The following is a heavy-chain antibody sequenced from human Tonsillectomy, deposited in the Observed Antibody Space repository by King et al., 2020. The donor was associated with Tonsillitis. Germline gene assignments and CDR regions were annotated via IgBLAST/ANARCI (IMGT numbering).Heavy chain of an antibody. V-gene: IGHV3-7*03. D-gene: IGHD6-19*01. J-gene: IGHJ4*02. CDR3: ATTEESYTRGWGYYDF. CDR1: GLTFSGYW. Sequence: VQLVESGGGLVQPGGSLRLSCAVSGLTFSGYWMSWVRQAPGKGLEWVANIKQDGGAKNYADSVKGRFTVSRDNAKNFLYLQMSSLRADDTAVYYCATTEESYTRGWGYYDFWGQGTVVTVSS. CDR2: IKQDGGAK.